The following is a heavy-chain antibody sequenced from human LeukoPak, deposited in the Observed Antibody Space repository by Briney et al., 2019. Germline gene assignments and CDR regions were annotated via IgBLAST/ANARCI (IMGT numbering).Heavy chain of an antibody. CDR2: IYYSGST. V-gene: IGHV4-59*12. CDR3: ARLYYYGSGSSD. J-gene: IGHJ4*02. CDR1: GGSISSYY. D-gene: IGHD3-10*01. Sequence: PSETLSLTCTVSGGSISSYYWSWIRQPPGKGLEWIGYIYYSGSTNYNPSLKSRVTISVDTSKNQFSLKLSSVTAADTAVYYCARLYYYGSGSSDWGQGTLVTVSS.